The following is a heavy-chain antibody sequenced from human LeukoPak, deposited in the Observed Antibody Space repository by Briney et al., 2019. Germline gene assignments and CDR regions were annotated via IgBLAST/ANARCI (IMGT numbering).Heavy chain of an antibody. CDR2: INHSGST. CDR3: ARAGTQPRGATYYMDV. D-gene: IGHD1-26*01. Sequence: SETLSLTCAVYGGSFSGYYWSWIRQPPGKGLEWIGEINHSGSTNYNPSLKSRVTISVDTSKNQFSLKLSSVTAADTAVYYCARAGTQPRGATYYMDVWGKGTTVTVSS. J-gene: IGHJ6*03. V-gene: IGHV4-34*01. CDR1: GGSFSGYY.